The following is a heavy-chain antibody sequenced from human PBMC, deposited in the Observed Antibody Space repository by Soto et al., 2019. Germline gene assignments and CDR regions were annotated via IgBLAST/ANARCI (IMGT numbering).Heavy chain of an antibody. CDR2: ISESSSST. J-gene: IGHJ5*01. V-gene: IGHV3-23*01. CDR3: AKKPNGFDS. Sequence: PGGSLRLSCAASGFTFSDYYMAWVRQAPGKGLEWLSSISESSSSTYYADSVKGRFTISKDNSKNMLYLQMNSLRAEDTAVYYCAKKPNGFDSWGQGTLVTVSS. CDR1: GFTFSDYY.